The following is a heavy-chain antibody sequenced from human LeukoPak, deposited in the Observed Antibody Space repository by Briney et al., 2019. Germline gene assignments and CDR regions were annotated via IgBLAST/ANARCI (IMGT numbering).Heavy chain of an antibody. CDR3: ARELSGSSFGDY. CDR2: ISGSGSTI. J-gene: IGHJ4*02. V-gene: IGHV3-48*03. D-gene: IGHD3-10*01. Sequence: PGGSLRLSCAASGFSFSSYEMNWVRQAPGKGLEWLSYISGSGSTIYYADSVKGGFTISRDNTKNSLYLQMNSLRDEDTAVYYCARELSGSSFGDYWGQGTLVTVSS. CDR1: GFSFSSYE.